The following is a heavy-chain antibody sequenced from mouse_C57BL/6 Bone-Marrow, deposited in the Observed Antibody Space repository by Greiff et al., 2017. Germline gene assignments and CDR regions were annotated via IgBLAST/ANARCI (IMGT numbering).Heavy chain of an antibody. D-gene: IGHD1-1*01. V-gene: IGHV1-81*01. CDR1: GYTFTSYG. J-gene: IGHJ4*01. CDR2: IYPRSGNT. CDR3: ARDYYVCMDY. Sequence: VMLVESGAELARPGASVKLSCKASGYTFTSYGISWVKQRTGQGLEWIGEIYPRSGNTYYNEKFKGKATLTADTSSSTAYMELRSLTSEDSAVYFCARDYYVCMDYWGQGTSVTVSS.